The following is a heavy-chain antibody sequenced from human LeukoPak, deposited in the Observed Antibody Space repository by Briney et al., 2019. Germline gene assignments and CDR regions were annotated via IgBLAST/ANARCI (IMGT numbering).Heavy chain of an antibody. J-gene: IGHJ4*02. V-gene: IGHV4-61*05. CDR1: GGSITSSSYY. CDR3: ASEDIAAAGVDY. D-gene: IGHD6-13*01. CDR2: IYYSGST. Sequence: SETLSLTCSVSGGSITSSSYYWGWIRQPPGKGLEWIGHIYYSGSTSYNPSLKSRVTISVDTSKNQFSLRLSSVTAADTAVYYCASEDIAAAGVDYWGQGTLVTVSS.